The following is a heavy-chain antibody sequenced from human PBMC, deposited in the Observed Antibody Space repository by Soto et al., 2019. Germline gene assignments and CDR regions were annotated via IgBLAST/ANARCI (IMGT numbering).Heavy chain of an antibody. D-gene: IGHD3-3*01. J-gene: IGHJ6*01. CDR3: ARYYDFLSGYYAGPYYYYGMDG. Sequence: SETLSLTCAVYGGSFSGYYWSWIRQPPGKGLEWIGEINHSGSSIYNPSLKSRVTISVDTSKNQFSLKLSSVTAADTAVYYCARYYDFLSGYYAGPYYYYGMDGWGQATTVTVS. CDR2: INHSGSS. V-gene: IGHV4-34*01. CDR1: GGSFSGYY.